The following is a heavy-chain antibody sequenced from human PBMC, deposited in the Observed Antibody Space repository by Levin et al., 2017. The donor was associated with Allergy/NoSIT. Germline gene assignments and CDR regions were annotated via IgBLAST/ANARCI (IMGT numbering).Heavy chain of an antibody. CDR1: KFSVSSYS. V-gene: IGHV3-48*01. CDR3: ARFYSNYRYYFDS. Sequence: PGGSLRLSCEASKFSVSSYSMSWVRQAPGKGLEWVSFIRSSSSTIYYANSVQGRFTIYRDNGKNSMYMHMNSLRAEDTAVYYCARFYSNYRYYFDSWGQGTLVTGSS. CDR2: IRSSSSTI. J-gene: IGHJ4*02. D-gene: IGHD4-11*01.